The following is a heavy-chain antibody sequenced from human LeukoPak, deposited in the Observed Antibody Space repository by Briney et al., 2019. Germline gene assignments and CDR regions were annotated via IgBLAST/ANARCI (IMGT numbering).Heavy chain of an antibody. J-gene: IGHJ4*02. CDR3: NVRWGPNSDY. CDR2: IYSGGST. Sequence: GGSLRLSCAASGFTVSNNYMSWVRQAPGKGLEWVSVIYSGGSTYYADSVKGRFTISRDNAKNTLFLHMNSLRAEDTAVYYCNVRWGPNSDYWGQGTLVTVSS. D-gene: IGHD7-27*01. V-gene: IGHV3-53*01. CDR1: GFTVSNNY.